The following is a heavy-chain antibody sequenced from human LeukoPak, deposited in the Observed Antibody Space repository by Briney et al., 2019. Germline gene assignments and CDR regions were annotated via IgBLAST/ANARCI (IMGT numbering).Heavy chain of an antibody. CDR2: ISNSGHSS. CDR1: GFTFSNYA. D-gene: IGHD2-21*02. J-gene: IGHJ1*01. V-gene: IGHV3-23*01. CDR3: AKDWRNGYSGDWYSEGYFPH. Sequence: GGSLRLSCAASGFTFSNYAMSWVRQAPGKGLEWVSGISNSGHSSYHADSVKGRFTTTRDNSQNTLYLQMNSLRVEDTALYYCAKDWRNGYSGDWYSEGYFPHWGQGTLVTVS.